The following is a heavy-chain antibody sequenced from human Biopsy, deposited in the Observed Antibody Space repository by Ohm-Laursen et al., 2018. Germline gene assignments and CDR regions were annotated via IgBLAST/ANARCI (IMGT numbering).Heavy chain of an antibody. CDR1: GGSISSYY. V-gene: IGHV4-59*08. Sequence: SGTLSLTCTVSGGSISSYYWSWIRQPPGKGLEWIGYIYYTGSTNYNPSLKSRVTISVDTSMNHLSLRLTCVTAADTAVYYSARHAPSYSGSYWRYFDLWGRGTLVTVSS. CDR2: IYYTGST. D-gene: IGHD1-26*01. J-gene: IGHJ2*01. CDR3: ARHAPSYSGSYWRYFDL.